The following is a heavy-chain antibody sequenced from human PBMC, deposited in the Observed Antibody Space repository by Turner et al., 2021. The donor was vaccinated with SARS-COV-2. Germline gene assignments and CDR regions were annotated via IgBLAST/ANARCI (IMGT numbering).Heavy chain of an antibody. CDR3: ATGYQLRVNWFDP. CDR2: FDPEDGET. Sequence: QVQLVQSGAEVKKPGASVKVSCKISGYTLTEFSMYWVRQAPGKGPEWMGGFDPEDGETIYAQNFQGRVTMTEDTSTDTAYMELSSLRSEDTAVYFCATGYQLRVNWFDPWGQGTLVTVSS. J-gene: IGHJ5*02. D-gene: IGHD2-2*01. CDR1: GYTLTEFS. V-gene: IGHV1-24*01.